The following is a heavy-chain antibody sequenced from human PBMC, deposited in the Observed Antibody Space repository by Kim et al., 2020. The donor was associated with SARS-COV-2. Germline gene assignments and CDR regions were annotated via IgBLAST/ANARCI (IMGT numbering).Heavy chain of an antibody. D-gene: IGHD6-19*01. CDR3: ARDLLDSSGWKDHDY. CDR2: IIPIFGTA. Sequence: SVKVSCKASGGTFSSYAISWVRQAPGQGLEWMGGIIPIFGTANYAQKLQGRVTITADESTSTAYMELSSLRSADTAVYYCARDLLDSSGWKDHDYWGQGTLVTVSS. V-gene: IGHV1-69*13. J-gene: IGHJ4*02. CDR1: GGTFSSYA.